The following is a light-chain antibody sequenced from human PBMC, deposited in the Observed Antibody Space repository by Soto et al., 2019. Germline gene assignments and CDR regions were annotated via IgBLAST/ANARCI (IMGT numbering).Light chain of an antibody. J-gene: IGLJ3*02. V-gene: IGLV2-23*01. Sequence: QSALTQPASVSGPPGQSITISCTGTTNDVGTYNLVGSHNLVSWYQHHPGKAPKLILYEGSKRPSGVSNRFSGSKSGNTASLTISGLQAEDEADYYCCSFVGSSTSWVFGGGTKLTVL. CDR3: CSFVGSSTSWV. CDR1: TNDVGTYNL. CDR2: EGS.